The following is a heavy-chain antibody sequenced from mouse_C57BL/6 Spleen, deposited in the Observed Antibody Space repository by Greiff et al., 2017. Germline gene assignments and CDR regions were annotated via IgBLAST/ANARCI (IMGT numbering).Heavy chain of an antibody. J-gene: IGHJ1*03. Sequence: DVQLQESGPGLVKPSQSLSLTCSVTGYSITSGYYWNWIRQFPGNKLEWMGYISYDGSNNYNPSLKNRISITRDTSKNQFFLKLNSVTTEDTATYDCARITTVGWYFDVWGTGTTVTVSS. CDR3: ARITTVGWYFDV. CDR2: ISYDGSN. CDR1: GYSITSGYY. V-gene: IGHV3-6*01. D-gene: IGHD1-1*01.